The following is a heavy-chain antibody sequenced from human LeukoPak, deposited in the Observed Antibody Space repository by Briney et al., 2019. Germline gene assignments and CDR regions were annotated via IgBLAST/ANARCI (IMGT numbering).Heavy chain of an antibody. CDR2: ITLSRTTI. V-gene: IGHV3-48*02. Sequence: PGGALRLSCAASGFTFSNYNMNWVRQAPGKGLEWVAYITLSRTTIYYADSVKGRFTISRDNAKNSLSLQMNSLRDEDTAVYYCAKNPSGVDIAATEPWGQGTLVTVPS. D-gene: IGHD6-13*01. J-gene: IGHJ5*02. CDR3: AKNPSGVDIAATEP. CDR1: GFTFSNYN.